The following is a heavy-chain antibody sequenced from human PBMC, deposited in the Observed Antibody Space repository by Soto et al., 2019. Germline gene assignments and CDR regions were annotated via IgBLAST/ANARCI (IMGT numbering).Heavy chain of an antibody. Sequence: ASVKVSCKASGGTFSSYAISWVRQAPGQGLEWMGGIIPIFGTANYAQKFQGRVTITADESTSTAYMELSSLRSEDTAVYYCAREVNWNRAFNDAFDIWGQGTMVT. CDR2: IIPIFGTA. D-gene: IGHD1-1*01. V-gene: IGHV1-69*13. CDR3: AREVNWNRAFNDAFDI. J-gene: IGHJ3*02. CDR1: GGTFSSYA.